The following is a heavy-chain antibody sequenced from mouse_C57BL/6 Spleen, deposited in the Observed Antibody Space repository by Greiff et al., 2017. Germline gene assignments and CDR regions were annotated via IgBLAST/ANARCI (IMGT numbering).Heavy chain of an antibody. V-gene: IGHV1-15*01. CDR2: IDPETGGT. D-gene: IGHD2-2*01. J-gene: IGHJ3*01. Sequence: QVQLQQSGAELVRPGASVTLSCKASGYTFTDYEMHWVKQTPVHGLEWIGAIDPETGGTAYNQKFKGKAILTADKSSSTAYMELRSLTSEDSAVDYCTRWGDYGYDRAPGFAYWGRGTLVTVSA. CDR3: TRWGDYGYDRAPGFAY. CDR1: GYTFTDYE.